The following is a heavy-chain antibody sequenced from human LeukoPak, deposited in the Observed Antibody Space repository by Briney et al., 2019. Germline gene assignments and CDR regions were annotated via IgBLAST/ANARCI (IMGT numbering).Heavy chain of an antibody. CDR1: GGSISSSSYY. J-gene: IGHJ6*02. CDR2: IYYSGST. Sequence: PSETLSLTCTVSGGSISSSSYYWGWIRQPPGKGLEWLGSIYYSGSTYYNPSLKSRVTISVDTSKSQFSLKLSSVTPADTAVYYCARRRGSYYSDGMDVWGQGTTVTVSS. V-gene: IGHV4-39*01. D-gene: IGHD1-26*01. CDR3: ARRRGSYYSDGMDV.